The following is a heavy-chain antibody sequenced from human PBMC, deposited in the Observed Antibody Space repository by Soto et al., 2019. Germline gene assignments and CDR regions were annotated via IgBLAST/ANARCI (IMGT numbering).Heavy chain of an antibody. V-gene: IGHV3-7*05. J-gene: IGHJ4*02. D-gene: IGHD3-10*01. Sequence: GGFLRLSCAASGFTFSSYWMSWVRQAPGKGLEWVANIKQDGSEKYYVDSVKGRFTISRDNAKNSLYLQMNSLRAEDTAVYYCARDSPKIWFGELLLFDYWGQGTLVTVSS. CDR2: IKQDGSEK. CDR3: ARDSPKIWFGELLLFDY. CDR1: GFTFSSYW.